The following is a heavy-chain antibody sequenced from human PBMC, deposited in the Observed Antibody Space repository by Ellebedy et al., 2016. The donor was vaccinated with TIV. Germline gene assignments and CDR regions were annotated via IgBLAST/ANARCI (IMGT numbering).Heavy chain of an antibody. J-gene: IGHJ6*02. CDR2: ILPIYRFA. CDR3: ARVQGTRFGDLFYGLDV. V-gene: IGHV1-69*13. D-gene: IGHD3-10*01. Sequence: AASVNVSCKASVITFTSYSHSWVRPAAGQGLDWMGGILPIYRFARYADRFQGRATVTAEGSTGIAYLALSGLKAEDMAVYYCARVQGTRFGDLFYGLDVWGQGTTVAVSS. CDR1: VITFTSYS.